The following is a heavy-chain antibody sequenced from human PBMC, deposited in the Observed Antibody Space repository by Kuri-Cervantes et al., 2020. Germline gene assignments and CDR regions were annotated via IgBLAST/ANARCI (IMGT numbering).Heavy chain of an antibody. J-gene: IGHJ4*02. CDR3: AKDGKYGDDGRFDY. V-gene: IGHV3-30*02. CDR2: IRYDGSNK. CDR1: GFTFSSYG. D-gene: IGHD4-17*01. Sequence: GESLKISCAASGFTFSSYGMHWVRQAPGKGLEWVAFIRYDGSNKYYADSVKGRFTISRDNSKNTLYLQMNSLRAEDTAVYYCAKDGKYGDDGRFDYWGQGTLVTVSS.